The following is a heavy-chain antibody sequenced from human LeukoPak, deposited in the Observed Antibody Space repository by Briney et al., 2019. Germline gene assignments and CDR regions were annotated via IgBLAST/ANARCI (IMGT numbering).Heavy chain of an antibody. J-gene: IGHJ5*02. Sequence: ASETLSLTCTVCGGSISSGTYYWAWFRRPPGKGLEWIGSFYYGGSYSGSTFYNPSLKRRVTVSVDTSKNQFSLKVTSVTAADTAVYYCARRVGTWSVNWFDPWGQGTLVTVSS. CDR2: FYYGGSYSGST. D-gene: IGHD4-23*01. CDR3: ARRVGTWSVNWFDP. V-gene: IGHV4-39*01. CDR1: GGSISSGTYY.